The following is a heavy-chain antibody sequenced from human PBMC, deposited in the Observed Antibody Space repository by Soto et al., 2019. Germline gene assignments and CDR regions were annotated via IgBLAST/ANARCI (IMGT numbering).Heavy chain of an antibody. CDR3: AIVAGSGSRIGY. CDR1: GGSISSSNW. J-gene: IGHJ4*02. D-gene: IGHD3-10*01. V-gene: IGHV4-4*01. CDR2: IYHSGST. Sequence: QVQLQESGPGLVKPSGTLSLTCAVSGGSISSSNWWSWVRQPPGKGLEWIGEIYHSGSTNYNLSLKSRLATAVVRYKYQFPPKLSTVTAADTVVDCCAIVAGSGSRIGYWGQGTLVSVSS.